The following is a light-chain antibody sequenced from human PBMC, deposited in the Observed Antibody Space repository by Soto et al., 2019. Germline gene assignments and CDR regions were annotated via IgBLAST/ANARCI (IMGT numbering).Light chain of an antibody. J-gene: IGKJ1*01. CDR3: QQRTSWPPWT. CDR2: DAS. V-gene: IGKV3-11*01. Sequence: ETVLTQSPATLSLSPGDRATLSCRASQSVNRYLAWYQQKPGQAPRLLIYDASNRATGIPARFSGSGSGTDFALTISSREPEDFAVYYCQQRTSWPPWTFGQGTRVEIK. CDR1: QSVNRY.